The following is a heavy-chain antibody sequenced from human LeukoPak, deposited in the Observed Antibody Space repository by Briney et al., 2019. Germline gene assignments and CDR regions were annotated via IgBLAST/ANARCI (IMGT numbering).Heavy chain of an antibody. J-gene: IGHJ4*02. CDR2: ISYDGSNK. CDR3: VKDRSSSWYSFDY. Sequence: GGSLRLSCAASGFTFSSYGMHWVRQAPGKGLEWVAVISYDGSNKYYADSVKGRFTISRDNAKNSLYLQMNSLRPEDTALYYCVKDRSSSWYSFDYWGQGTLVTVSS. V-gene: IGHV3-30*18. CDR1: GFTFSSYG. D-gene: IGHD6-13*01.